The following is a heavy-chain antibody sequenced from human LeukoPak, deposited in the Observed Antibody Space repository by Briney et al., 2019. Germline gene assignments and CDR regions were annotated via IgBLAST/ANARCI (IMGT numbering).Heavy chain of an antibody. CDR1: GLTFSTNS. D-gene: IGHD6-13*01. CDR3: ARGVVAPAGNGAFDI. CDR2: ISFSSSTI. Sequence: GGSLRLSCAAAGLTFSTNSMNWVRQAPGKGLEWVSYISFSSSTIYYADSVKGRFTISRDNAKNSLYLQMNSLRAEDTAVYYCARGVVAPAGNGAFDIWGQGTMVTVSS. J-gene: IGHJ3*02. V-gene: IGHV3-48*04.